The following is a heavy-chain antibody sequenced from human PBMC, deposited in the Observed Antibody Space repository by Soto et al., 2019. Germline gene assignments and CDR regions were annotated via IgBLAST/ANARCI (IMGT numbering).Heavy chain of an antibody. CDR1: GFTFRSYG. CDR3: AKVPGGSGSYIPRN. Sequence: PGGSLGLSCASSGFTFRSYGMHWVRQAPGKGLEWVAVISYDGSNKYYADSVKGRFTISRDNSKNTLYLQMNSLRAEDTAVYYCAKVPGGSGSYIPRNWGQGTLVTVSS. CDR2: ISYDGSNK. J-gene: IGHJ4*02. V-gene: IGHV3-30*18. D-gene: IGHD3-10*01.